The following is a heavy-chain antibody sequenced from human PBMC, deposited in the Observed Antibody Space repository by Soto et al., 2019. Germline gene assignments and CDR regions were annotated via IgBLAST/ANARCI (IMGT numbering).Heavy chain of an antibody. CDR2: INSEGRST. CDR1: GFTVSSNY. J-gene: IGHJ6*03. V-gene: IGHV3-74*01. Sequence: GGSLRLSCAASGFTVSSNYMSWVRQAPGKGLEWVSHINSEGRSTTYADSVEGRFTISRDNAKNTLYLQMNSLRAEDTAVYYCTRRGVPAATVYHMDVWGKGTTVTVSS. D-gene: IGHD2-2*01. CDR3: TRRGVPAATVYHMDV.